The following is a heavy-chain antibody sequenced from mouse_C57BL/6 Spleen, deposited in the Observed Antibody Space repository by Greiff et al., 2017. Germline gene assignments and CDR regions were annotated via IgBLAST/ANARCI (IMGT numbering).Heavy chain of an antibody. J-gene: IGHJ4*01. V-gene: IGHV1-55*01. CDR2: IYPGSGST. Sequence: QVQLQQPGAELVKPGASVKMSCKASGFTFTSYWITWVKQRPGQGLAWIGDIYPGSGSTNYNEKFKSKATLTVDTSSSTAYMQLSSLTSEDSAVYYCARETGTRYYYAMDYWGQGTSVTVSS. CDR1: GFTFTSYW. D-gene: IGHD4-1*01. CDR3: ARETGTRYYYAMDY.